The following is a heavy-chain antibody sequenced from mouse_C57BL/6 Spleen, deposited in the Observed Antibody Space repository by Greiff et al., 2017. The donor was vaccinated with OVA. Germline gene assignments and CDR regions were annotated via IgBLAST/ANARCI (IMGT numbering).Heavy chain of an antibody. CDR1: GFTFSSYA. Sequence: EVQLQESGGGLVKPGGSLKLSCAASGFTFSSYAMSWVRQTPEKRLEWVATISDGGSYTYYPDNVKGRFTISRDNAKNNLYLQMSHLKSEDTAMYYCARDYDYDGGYAMDYWGQGTSVTVSS. CDR2: ISDGGSYT. V-gene: IGHV5-4*01. J-gene: IGHJ4*01. CDR3: ARDYDYDGGYAMDY. D-gene: IGHD2-4*01.